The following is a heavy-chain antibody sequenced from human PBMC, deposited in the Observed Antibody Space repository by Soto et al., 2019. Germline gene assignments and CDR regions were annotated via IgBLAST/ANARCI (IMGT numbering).Heavy chain of an antibody. CDR3: AIGRRDGYKRYFDF. D-gene: IGHD5-12*01. J-gene: IGHJ4*02. CDR2: IYFSGAT. Sequence: SETLSLTCTVSGVSITSYFWSWIRQTPGKGLDWIGSIYFSGATYSNPSLKGRAALSVDTSENHLSLTLNSVTSADTAVYFCAIGRRDGYKRYFDFWGQGNQVTVSS. V-gene: IGHV4-59*01. CDR1: GVSITSYF.